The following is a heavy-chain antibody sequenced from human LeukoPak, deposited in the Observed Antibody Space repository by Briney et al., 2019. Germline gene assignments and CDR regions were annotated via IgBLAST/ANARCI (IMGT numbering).Heavy chain of an antibody. CDR3: AKGPLIEVAGTTWDY. D-gene: IGHD6-19*01. CDR1: GFTFSSYG. J-gene: IGHJ4*02. V-gene: IGHV3-30*18. CDR2: ILHDGSNK. Sequence: GGSLRLSCAASGFTFSSYGMHWVRQAPGKGLEWVAVILHDGSNKYYADSVKGRFTISRDNSKNTLYLQMNSLRAEDRAIYYCAKGPLIEVAGTTWDYWGQGTLVTVSS.